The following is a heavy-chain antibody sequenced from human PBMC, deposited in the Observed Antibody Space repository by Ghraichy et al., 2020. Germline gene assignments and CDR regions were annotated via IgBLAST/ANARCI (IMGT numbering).Heavy chain of an antibody. Sequence: SETLSLTCTVSGGSISSYYWSWIRQPAGKGLEWIGRIYTSGSTNYNPSLKSRVTMSVDTSKNQFSLKLSSVTAADTAVYYCARDRAVAGITDPDVFDIWGQGTMVTVSS. CDR2: IYTSGST. D-gene: IGHD6-19*01. CDR3: ARDRAVAGITDPDVFDI. CDR1: GGSISSYY. J-gene: IGHJ3*02. V-gene: IGHV4-4*07.